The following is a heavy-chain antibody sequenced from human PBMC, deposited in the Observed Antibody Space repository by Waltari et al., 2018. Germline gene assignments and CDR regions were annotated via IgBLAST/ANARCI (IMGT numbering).Heavy chain of an antibody. CDR2: VGAYNGNT. D-gene: IGHD3-22*01. CDR3: WRDGEYFYDSSGYRSNDY. CDR1: AYPFTSYA. V-gene: IGHV1-18*01. Sequence: QVQLVHPGAAVKKPGTSGTVSGKASAYPFTSYAISWVRQPPRPGLEWMGGVGAYNGNTSYAQKLQGRVSMTTDTSTSSAYLELRSLRSDDPAVYYCWRDGEYFYDSSGYRSNDYWGQGTLVTVSS. J-gene: IGHJ4*02.